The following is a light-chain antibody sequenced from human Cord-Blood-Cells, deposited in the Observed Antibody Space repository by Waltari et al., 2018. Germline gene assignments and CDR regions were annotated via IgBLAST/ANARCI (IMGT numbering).Light chain of an antibody. CDR3: QQSYSTLYS. CDR2: AAS. J-gene: IGKJ2*03. Sequence: DIKMTQSQSSLSASVGDRVTSTCRASQSISSYLNWYQQKPGKAPKLLIYAASSLQSGVPSRFSGSGSGTDFTLTISSLQPEDFATYYCQQSYSTLYSFGQGTKLEIK. V-gene: IGKV1-39*01. CDR1: QSISSY.